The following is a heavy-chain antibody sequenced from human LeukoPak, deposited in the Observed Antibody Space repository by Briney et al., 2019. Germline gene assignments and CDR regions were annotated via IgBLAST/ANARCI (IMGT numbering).Heavy chain of an antibody. J-gene: IGHJ4*02. V-gene: IGHV3-13*01. CDR2: VSSGFHA. CDR1: GFTLGSHD. D-gene: IGHD5-18*01. CDR3: VREARGYHYTYFDY. Sequence: PGGSLRLSCTASGFTLGSHDMHWVRQSPGQGLGWVAAVSSGFHAFFADSVQGRFTVSREDARNSLYLQMNSLRAGDTAVYYCVREARGYHYTYFDYWGQGTLVTVSS.